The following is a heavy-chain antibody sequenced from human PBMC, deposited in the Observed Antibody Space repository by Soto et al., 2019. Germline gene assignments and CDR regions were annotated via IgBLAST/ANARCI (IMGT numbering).Heavy chain of an antibody. CDR2: ISSSGSTI. J-gene: IGHJ4*02. Sequence: GGSLRLSCAASGFTFSDYYMNWIRQAPGKGLEWVSYISSSGSTIYYSDSVKGRFTISRDNSKNTLYLQMNSLRAEDTAVFYCAKHLSNGSPDYWGQGTLVTVSS. CDR1: GFTFSDYY. CDR3: AKHLSNGSPDY. D-gene: IGHD2-15*01. V-gene: IGHV3-11*01.